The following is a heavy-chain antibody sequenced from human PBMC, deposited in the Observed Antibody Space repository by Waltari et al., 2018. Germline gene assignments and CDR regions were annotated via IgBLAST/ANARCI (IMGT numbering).Heavy chain of an antibody. V-gene: IGHV3-23*01. Sequence: EVQLLESGGGWVQPGGSLRLSCAASGFTFSRSAMSWVRQAPGKGLGWVSHISSGGGTTYYADSVKGRFTISRDISKNTLYLQMNSLRAGDTAVYFCTKEQYQPGGMDVWGQGTTVTVSS. CDR1: GFTFSRSA. D-gene: IGHD1-26*01. CDR2: ISSGGGTT. CDR3: TKEQYQPGGMDV. J-gene: IGHJ6*02.